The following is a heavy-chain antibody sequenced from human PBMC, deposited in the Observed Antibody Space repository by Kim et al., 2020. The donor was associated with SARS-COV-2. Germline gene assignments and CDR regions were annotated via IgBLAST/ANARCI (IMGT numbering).Heavy chain of an antibody. Sequence: ASVKVSCKTSGFSFTTNGISWVRQTPGQGLEWMGWISGYDGETRYAQNFQGRITMSRDTSTTTVYMDLRSLRSDDTAIYYCATTSRIVMVPASNWFDAWGQGTLVTVSS. J-gene: IGHJ5*02. CDR3: ATTSRIVMVPASNWFDA. D-gene: IGHD2-2*01. V-gene: IGHV1-18*04. CDR1: GFSFTTNG. CDR2: ISGYDGET.